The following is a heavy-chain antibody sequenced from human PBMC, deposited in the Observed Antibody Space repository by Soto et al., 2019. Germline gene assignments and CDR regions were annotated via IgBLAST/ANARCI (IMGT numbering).Heavy chain of an antibody. D-gene: IGHD3-10*01. V-gene: IGHV3-23*01. CDR1: GFSLRSYA. J-gene: IGHJ3*01. Sequence: QLLQSGGGLVQPGGSVTLSCAASGFSLRSYAVAWVRQAPGKGLEWVSVISGTAESIYYADSVRGRFTISRDISRGAVFLQMNLLTAADTAFYYCAKLPIIRGNALDLWGQGTMVTVSS. CDR2: ISGTAESI. CDR3: AKLPIIRGNALDL.